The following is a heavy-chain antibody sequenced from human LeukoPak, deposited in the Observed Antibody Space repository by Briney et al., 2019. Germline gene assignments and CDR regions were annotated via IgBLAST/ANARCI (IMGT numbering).Heavy chain of an antibody. D-gene: IGHD2-2*01. CDR3: AKVGSVVIPATAGGHY. CDR2: VSSNGGST. V-gene: IGHV3-23*01. CDR1: GFTFSSYA. J-gene: IGHJ4*02. Sequence: GGSLRLSCAASGFTFSSYAMSWVRQAPGKGLEWLSTVSSNGGSTYYADSVKGRFTISRDNSKNTLSLQMNSLRAEDTAVYYCAKVGSVVIPATAGGHYWGQGTLVTVSS.